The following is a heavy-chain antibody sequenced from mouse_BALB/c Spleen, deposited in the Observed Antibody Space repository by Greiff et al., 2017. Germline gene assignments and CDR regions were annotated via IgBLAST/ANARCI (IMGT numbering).Heavy chain of an antibody. CDR2: ISDGGSYT. CDR1: GFTFSDYY. Sequence: EVQVVESGGGLVKPGGSLKLSCAASGFTFSDYYMYWVRQTPEKRLEWVATISDGGSYTYYPDSVKGRFTISRDNAKNNLYLQMSSLKSEDTAMYYCARDLVGRFAYWGQGTLVTVSA. V-gene: IGHV5-4*02. CDR3: ARDLVGRFAY. J-gene: IGHJ3*01. D-gene: IGHD1-1*02.